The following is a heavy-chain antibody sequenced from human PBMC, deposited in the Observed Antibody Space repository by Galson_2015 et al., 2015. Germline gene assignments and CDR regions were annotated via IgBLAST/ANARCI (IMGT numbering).Heavy chain of an antibody. CDR1: GGSISSGDYY. CDR2: IYYSGST. J-gene: IGHJ2*01. V-gene: IGHV4-30-4*01. CDR3: ARDPGIRFLEWLPGGWYFDL. D-gene: IGHD3-3*01. Sequence: TLSLTCTVSGGSISSGDYYWSWIRQPPGKGLEWIGYIYYSGSTYYNPSLKSRVTISVDTSKNQFSLKLSSVTAADTAVYYCARDPGIRFLEWLPGGWYFDLWGRGTLVTVSS.